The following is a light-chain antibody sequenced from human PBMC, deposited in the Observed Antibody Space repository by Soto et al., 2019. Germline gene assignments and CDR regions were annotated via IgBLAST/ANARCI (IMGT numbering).Light chain of an antibody. V-gene: IGKV3-20*01. CDR1: QSISSY. J-gene: IGKJ1*01. Sequence: EIVLTQSPGTLPLSPGERATLSCRASQSISSYLAWYQQISGQAPRLLIYGASSRATGIPDRFSGSGSGTDFTLTIGSLEPEDFAVYYCQQYGSSPRTFGQGTKVDIK. CDR2: GAS. CDR3: QQYGSSPRT.